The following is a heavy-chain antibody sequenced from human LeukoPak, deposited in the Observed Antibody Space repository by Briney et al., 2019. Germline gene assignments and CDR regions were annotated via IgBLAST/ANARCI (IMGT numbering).Heavy chain of an antibody. Sequence: ASVKVSCKTSGYIFAHNGISWVRQAPGQGPEWMGWISAYNGDTNYAQNFQGRVTMTRDTSTSTVYMELRSLRSDDTAVYYCARVSRRGEEYFDLWGRGTLVTVSS. CDR3: ARVSRRGEEYFDL. D-gene: IGHD3-16*01. V-gene: IGHV1-18*01. J-gene: IGHJ2*01. CDR2: ISAYNGDT. CDR1: GYIFAHNG.